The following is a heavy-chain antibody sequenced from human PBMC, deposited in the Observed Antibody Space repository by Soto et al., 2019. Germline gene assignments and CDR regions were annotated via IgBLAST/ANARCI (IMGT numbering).Heavy chain of an antibody. CDR1: GFTFSSYA. CDR3: AGSSGWGIDY. V-gene: IGHV3-30*03. CDR2: ISYDASNK. J-gene: IGHJ4*02. Sequence: QVQLVESGGTVVQPGRSLRLSCAASGFTFSSYALHWVRQAPGKGLEWVTLISYDASNKYYGNSVKGRFTISRDNSKNTLYLQMDSLGAEDTAVYYCAGSSGWGIDYWGQGTLVTVSS. D-gene: IGHD6-19*01.